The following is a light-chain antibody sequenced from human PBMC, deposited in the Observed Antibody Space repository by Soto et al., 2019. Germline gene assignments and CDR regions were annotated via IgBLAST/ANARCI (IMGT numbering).Light chain of an antibody. Sequence: QSALTQPPSASGSAGQSVTISCTGTNSDVGGYDFVSWYLQYPGEAPKLLIYNVNRRPSGVPPRFSGSKSGNTASLTVSGLQADDEADYYCSSYSDKNIYIFGTGTQLTVL. V-gene: IGLV2-8*01. CDR3: SSYSDKNIYI. J-gene: IGLJ1*01. CDR2: NVN. CDR1: NSDVGGYDF.